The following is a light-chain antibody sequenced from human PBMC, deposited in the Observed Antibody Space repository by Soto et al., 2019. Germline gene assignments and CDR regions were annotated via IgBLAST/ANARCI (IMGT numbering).Light chain of an antibody. V-gene: IGKV3D-15*01. J-gene: IGKJ5*01. CDR1: QSAGNF. CDR2: YIS. Sequence: TQSAGTLSLSAWETASLSCRASQSAGNFLAWYQQKPGQAPRLLIYYISTRATGIPARFSGSGSGTEFTLTINSLQSEDSAVYYCQQHNQWPITFGQGTRLEIK. CDR3: QQHNQWPIT.